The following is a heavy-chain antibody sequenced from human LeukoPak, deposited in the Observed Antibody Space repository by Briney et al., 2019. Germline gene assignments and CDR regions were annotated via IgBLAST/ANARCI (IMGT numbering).Heavy chain of an antibody. J-gene: IGHJ6*03. CDR3: ARVNLGYCSSTSCPYYYYMDV. CDR1: GGTFSSYA. CDR2: INPNSGGT. D-gene: IGHD2-2*01. Sequence: ASVKVSCKASGGTFSSYAISWVRQAPGQGLEWMGWINPNSGGTNYAQKFQGRVTMTRDTSISTAYMELSRLRSDDTAVYYCARVNLGYCSSTSCPYYYYMDVWGKGTTVTISS. V-gene: IGHV1-2*02.